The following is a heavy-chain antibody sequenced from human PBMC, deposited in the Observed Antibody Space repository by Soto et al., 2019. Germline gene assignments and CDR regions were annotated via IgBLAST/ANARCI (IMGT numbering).Heavy chain of an antibody. Sequence: TLSLTCAVSGGSISSSNWWTWVRQPPGKGLEWIGEIYHIGSTNYNPSLKSRVTISVDKSKNQFSLNLSSVTAADTAVYYCARVSVSGTYSDYWGQGTLVTVSS. V-gene: IGHV4-4*02. CDR2: IYHIGST. CDR1: GGSISSSNW. D-gene: IGHD6-19*01. J-gene: IGHJ4*02. CDR3: ARVSVSGTYSDY.